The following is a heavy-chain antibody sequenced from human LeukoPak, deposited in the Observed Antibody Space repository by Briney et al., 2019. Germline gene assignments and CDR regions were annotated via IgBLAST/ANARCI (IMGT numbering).Heavy chain of an antibody. V-gene: IGHV3-7*01. CDR2: IKQDGSEK. Sequence: GGSLRLSCAASGFTFSNYLMSWVRQAPGKGLEWVANIKQDGSEKFYVDSVKGRFTISRDDAENSLYLQMNSLRAEDTAVYYCARHYGGNLIDYWGQGSLVTVSS. CDR3: ARHYGGNLIDY. D-gene: IGHD4-23*01. J-gene: IGHJ4*02. CDR1: GFTFSNYL.